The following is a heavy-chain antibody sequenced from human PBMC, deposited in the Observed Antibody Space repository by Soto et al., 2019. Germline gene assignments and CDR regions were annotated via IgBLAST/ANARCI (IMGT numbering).Heavy chain of an antibody. CDR3: ARDAAAYYYDSSGYYFDY. CDR2: ISSSGSTI. J-gene: IGHJ4*02. V-gene: IGHV3-48*03. D-gene: IGHD3-22*01. Sequence: GGSLRLSCAASGFTFSSYEMNWVRQAPGKGLEWVSYISSSGSTIYYADSVKGRFTISRDNAKNSLYLQMNSLRAEDTAVYCGARDAAAYYYDSSGYYFDYWGQGTLVTVSS. CDR1: GFTFSSYE.